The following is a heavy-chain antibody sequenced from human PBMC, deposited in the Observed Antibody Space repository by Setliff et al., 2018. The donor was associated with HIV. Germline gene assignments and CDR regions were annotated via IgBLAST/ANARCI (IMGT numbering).Heavy chain of an antibody. CDR2: ISPSGGTI. CDR1: GYTFTNYY. J-gene: IGHJ4*02. V-gene: IGHV1-46*01. Sequence: ASVKVSCKASGYTFTNYYIHWVRQAPGQGLEWMGIISPSGGTISYAQKFQGRVTMTRNTSISTAYMELSSLRFEDTAVYYCARGSPTAGDYWGQGTLVTVSS. CDR3: ARGSPTAGDY.